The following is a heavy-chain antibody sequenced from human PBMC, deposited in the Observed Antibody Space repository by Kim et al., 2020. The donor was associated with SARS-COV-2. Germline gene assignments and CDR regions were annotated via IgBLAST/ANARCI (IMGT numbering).Heavy chain of an antibody. Sequence: TKYSQKLQGRGPMTRDTSAHTAYMELSSLRSEDTAMYYCAKYSSSSGVDYWGQGTLVTVSS. CDR2: T. V-gene: IGHV1-3*01. CDR3: AKYSSSSGVDY. J-gene: IGHJ4*02. D-gene: IGHD6-6*01.